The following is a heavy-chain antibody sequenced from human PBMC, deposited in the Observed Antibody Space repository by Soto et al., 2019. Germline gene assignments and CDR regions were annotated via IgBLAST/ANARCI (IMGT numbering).Heavy chain of an antibody. J-gene: IGHJ1*01. CDR2: INAGNGNT. CDR1: GYTFTSYA. V-gene: IGHV1-3*01. D-gene: IGHD2-15*01. CDR3: ARVDCSGGSCCSFPKYFQH. Sequence: QVQLVQSGAEVKKPGASVKVSCKASGYTFTSYAMHWVRQAPGQRLEWMGWINAGNGNTKYSQKFKGRVTITRDTAASTAYMELSSLRSEDTAVYYCARVDCSGGSCCSFPKYFQHWGQGTLVTVSS.